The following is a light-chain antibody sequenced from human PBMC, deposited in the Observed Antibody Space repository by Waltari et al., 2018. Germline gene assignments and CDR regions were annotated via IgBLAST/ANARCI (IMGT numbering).Light chain of an antibody. V-gene: IGKV1-33*01. Sequence: DIKMTQSPSSLSANVGDRVTITCQASHGISNFLNWYQHKPGKVPKLLISDVSNLETGVTSRFSGGGSETDYTLTITNLQPEDIATYYCQQYDTLPYNFGPRTKLEIK. CDR1: HGISNF. J-gene: IGKJ2*01. CDR2: DVS. CDR3: QQYDTLPYN.